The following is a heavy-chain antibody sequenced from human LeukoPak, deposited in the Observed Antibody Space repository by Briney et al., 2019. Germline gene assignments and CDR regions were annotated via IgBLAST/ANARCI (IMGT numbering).Heavy chain of an antibody. CDR1: GFTVSSHY. J-gene: IGHJ6*02. V-gene: IGHV3-66*03. Sequence: GGSLRLSCAASGFTVSSHYMSWVRQATGKGLEWVSVIYNSGSTYYADSVKGRFTISRDNSKNTLYLQINSLRAEDTAVYYCARDREHYDFWSGFANYGMDVWGQGTTITVSS. D-gene: IGHD3-3*01. CDR3: ARDREHYDFWSGFANYGMDV. CDR2: IYNSGST.